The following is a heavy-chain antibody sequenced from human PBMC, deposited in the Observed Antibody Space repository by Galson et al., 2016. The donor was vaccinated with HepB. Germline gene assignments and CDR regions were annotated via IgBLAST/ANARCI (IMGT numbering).Heavy chain of an antibody. CDR1: GYIFSNFP. CDR3: ARAPCRRTVRRKGLRLKEEWGESTPINRFDP. D-gene: IGHD3-3*01. CDR2: INGGNGDT. V-gene: IGHV1-3*01. Sequence: SVKVSCKASGYIFSNFPMHWVRQAPGQRLEWMGWINGGNGDTRYSQKFKGRITITRDNSATTVYLELSSLTSEDTAVYYCARAPCRRTVRRKGLRLKEEWGESTPINRFDPWGQGTLVTVSS. J-gene: IGHJ5*02.